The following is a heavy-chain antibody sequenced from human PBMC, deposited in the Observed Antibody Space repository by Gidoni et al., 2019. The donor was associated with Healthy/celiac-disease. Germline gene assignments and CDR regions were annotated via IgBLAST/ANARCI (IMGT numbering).Heavy chain of an antibody. CDR2: INPNSGGT. Sequence: QVQLVQSGAEVKKPGASVKVSCKASGYTFTGYYMHWVRQAPGQGLEWMGWINPNSGGTNYAQKFQGWVTMTRDTSISTAYMELSRLRSDDTAVYYCARGSEISWFGEDYFDYWGQGTLVTVSS. CDR1: GYTFTGYY. J-gene: IGHJ4*02. D-gene: IGHD3-10*01. V-gene: IGHV1-2*04. CDR3: ARGSEISWFGEDYFDY.